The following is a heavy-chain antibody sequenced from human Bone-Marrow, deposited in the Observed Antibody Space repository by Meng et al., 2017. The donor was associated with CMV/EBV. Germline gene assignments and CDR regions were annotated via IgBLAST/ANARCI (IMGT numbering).Heavy chain of an antibody. CDR2: IVVGSGST. CDR1: GFTFSSSA. CDR3: AAGTVHTSSWTGNEVGGGMDV. J-gene: IGHJ6*02. Sequence: SVKVSCKASGFTFSSSAVQWVRQARGQGLEWIGWIVVGSGSTNYARQFQERVTITRDMSTTTAYMELSSLRSEDTAVYYCAAGTVHTSSWTGNEVGGGMDVWGQGTTVTVSS. D-gene: IGHD6-13*01. V-gene: IGHV1-58*01.